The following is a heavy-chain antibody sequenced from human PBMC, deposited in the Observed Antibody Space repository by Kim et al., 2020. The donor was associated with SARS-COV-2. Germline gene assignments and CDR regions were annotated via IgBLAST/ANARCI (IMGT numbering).Heavy chain of an antibody. V-gene: IGHV4-4*02. J-gene: IGHJ3*01. CDR3: ARVGISMVRGQDAFDV. Sequence: SETLSLTCAVSGVSITSSHWWSWVRQPPGKGLEWIGEIYYSGSTNYNPSLKSRVTIAVDKSKSQFSLILTSVTAADMAVYYCARVGISMVRGQDAFDVWGQGTMVIVSS. D-gene: IGHD3-10*01. CDR1: GVSITSSHW. CDR2: IYYSGST.